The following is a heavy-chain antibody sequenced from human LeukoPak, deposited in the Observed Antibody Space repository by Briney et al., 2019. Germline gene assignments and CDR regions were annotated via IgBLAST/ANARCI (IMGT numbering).Heavy chain of an antibody. Sequence: GGSLRLSCAASGFTFSSYEMIWVPQGPGEGLECVSYISSSGRTIYYADSVKGRFTISRDDAKNSLYLQMNSLRAEDTAVYYCARDRITMVRGVSYDYYGMDVWGKGTTVTVSS. V-gene: IGHV3-48*03. CDR3: ARDRITMVRGVSYDYYGMDV. J-gene: IGHJ6*04. CDR1: GFTFSSYE. CDR2: ISSSGRTI. D-gene: IGHD3-10*01.